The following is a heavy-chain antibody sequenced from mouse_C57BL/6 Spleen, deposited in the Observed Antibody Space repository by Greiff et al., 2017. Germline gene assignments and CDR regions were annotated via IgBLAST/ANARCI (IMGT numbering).Heavy chain of an antibody. CDR2: IYPGSGST. CDR3: ARRSLWLRRDAMDY. V-gene: IGHV1-55*01. J-gene: IGHJ4*01. Sequence: QVQLQQPGAELVKPGASVKMSCKASGYTFTSYWITWVKQRPGQGLEWIGDIYPGSGSTNYNEKFKSKATLTVDTSSSTAYMQRSSLTSEDSAVYYCARRSLWLRRDAMDYWGQGTSVTVSS. CDR1: GYTFTSYW. D-gene: IGHD2-2*01.